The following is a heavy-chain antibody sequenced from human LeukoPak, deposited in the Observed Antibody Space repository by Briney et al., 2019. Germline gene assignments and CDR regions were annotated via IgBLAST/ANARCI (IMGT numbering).Heavy chain of an antibody. CDR2: IYYSGST. J-gene: IGHJ3*02. CDR1: GGSISSGDYY. D-gene: IGHD3-3*01. V-gene: IGHV4-30-4*01. CDR3: ARDRVVMTAFDI. Sequence: SQTLSLTCTVSGGSISSGDYYWSWIRQPPGKGLEWIGYIYYSGSTYYNPSLKSQVTISVDTSKNQFSLKLSSVTAADTAVYYCARDRVVMTAFDIWGQGTMVTVSS.